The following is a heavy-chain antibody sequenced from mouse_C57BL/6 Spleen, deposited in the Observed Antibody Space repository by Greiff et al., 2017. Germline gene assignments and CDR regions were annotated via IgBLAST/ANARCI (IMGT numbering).Heavy chain of an antibody. CDR3: ARFDDYDPDY. V-gene: IGHV3-6*01. J-gene: IGHJ2*01. D-gene: IGHD2-4*01. CDR1: GYSITSGYY. CDR2: IIYVGSN. Sequence: EVKLMESGPGLVKPCQSLSLTCSVTGYSITSGYYWNWIRQFPGNKLEWMGYIIYVGSNNYNPSLKNLISITRDTSKNQFFLKLNSVNTEDTATYYCARFDDYDPDYWGKGTTLTVSS.